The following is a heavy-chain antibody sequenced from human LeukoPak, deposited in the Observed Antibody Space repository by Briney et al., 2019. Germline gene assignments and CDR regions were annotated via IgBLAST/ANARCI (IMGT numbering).Heavy chain of an antibody. J-gene: IGHJ4*02. Sequence: AGGSLRLSCAASGFTFSSYGMHWVRQAPGKGLEWVAFIRYDGSNKYYADSVKGRFTISRDNSTNTLYLQMNSLRAEDTAVYYCAKDQPMATTGVSGALDYWGQGTLVTVSS. CDR2: IRYDGSNK. CDR3: AKDQPMATTGVSGALDY. CDR1: GFTFSSYG. V-gene: IGHV3-30*02. D-gene: IGHD5-24*01.